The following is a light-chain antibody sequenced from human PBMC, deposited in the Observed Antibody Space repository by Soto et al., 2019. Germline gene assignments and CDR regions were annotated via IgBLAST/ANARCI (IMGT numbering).Light chain of an antibody. CDR2: EDN. CDR3: QSYESSNVV. CDR1: SGSIASNY. V-gene: IGLV6-57*04. Sequence: NFMLTQPHSVSESPGKTVTISCTRSSGSIASNYVQWYQQRPGSAPTTVIYEDNQRPSGVPDRVSGSIDSSSNSASLTISGLKTEDEADHYCQSYESSNVVFGGGPTLTVL. J-gene: IGLJ2*01.